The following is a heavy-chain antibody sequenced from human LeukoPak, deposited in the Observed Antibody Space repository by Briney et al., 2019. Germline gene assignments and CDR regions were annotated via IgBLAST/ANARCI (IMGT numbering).Heavy chain of an antibody. V-gene: IGHV1-24*01. CDR2: FDPEDGET. CDR1: RYTLTELS. D-gene: IGHD2-15*01. CDR3: ATKGYCSGGSCYSSFDY. Sequence: ASVEVSCKVSRYTLTELSMHWVRQAPGKGLEWMGGFDPEDGETIYAQKFQGRVTMTEDTSTDTAYMELSSLRSEDTAVYYCATKGYCSGGSCYSSFDYWGQGTLVTVSS. J-gene: IGHJ4*02.